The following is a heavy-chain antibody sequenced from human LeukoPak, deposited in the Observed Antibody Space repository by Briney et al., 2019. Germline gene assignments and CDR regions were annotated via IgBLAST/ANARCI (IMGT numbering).Heavy chain of an antibody. V-gene: IGHV4-59*01. J-gene: IGHJ4*02. D-gene: IGHD3-22*01. CDR2: IYYSGST. CDR1: GGSISSYY. CDR3: ASYSYYYDSSGYFDY. Sequence: PSETLSLTCTVSGGSISSYYWSWIRQPPGKGLEWIGYIYYSGSTSYNPSLKSRVTISVDTSKNQFSLKLSSVTAADTAVYYCASYSYYYDSSGYFDYWGQGTLVTVSS.